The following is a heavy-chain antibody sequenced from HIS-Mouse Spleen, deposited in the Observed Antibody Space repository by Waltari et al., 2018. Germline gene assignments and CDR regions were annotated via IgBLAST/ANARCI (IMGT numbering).Heavy chain of an antibody. CDR3: ARVKT. V-gene: IGHV4-38-2*02. Sequence: QVQLQESGPGLVKPSETLSLTRPVSGSSISRGYYWGWIRQTPGKGLEWIGSIYHSGSTYYNPSLKSRVTISVDTSKNQFSLKLSSVTAADTAVYYCARVKTWGQGTLVTVSS. CDR2: IYHSGST. CDR1: GSSISRGYY. J-gene: IGHJ5*02.